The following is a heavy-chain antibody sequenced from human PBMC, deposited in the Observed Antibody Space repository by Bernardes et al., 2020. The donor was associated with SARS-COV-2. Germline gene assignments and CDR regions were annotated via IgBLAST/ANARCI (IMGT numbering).Heavy chain of an antibody. D-gene: IGHD3-10*01. CDR3: STDRGEWFLNYYYAMDD. V-gene: IGHV3-15*01. Sequence: GGSLRLSCAASGFSFGNAWMSWVRQAPGKGLEWVGRIKPKSDGETTDYAAPVKGRFTISRDDSKKTVYLQMKSLKTEDTGVYYCSTDRGEWFLNYYYAMDDWGQGTTVTVSS. J-gene: IGHJ6*02. CDR2: IKPKSDGETT. CDR1: GFSFGNAW.